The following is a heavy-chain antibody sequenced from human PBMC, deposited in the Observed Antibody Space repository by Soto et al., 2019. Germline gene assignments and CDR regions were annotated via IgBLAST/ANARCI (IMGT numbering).Heavy chain of an antibody. Sequence: GGSLRLSCAASGFTFSSYEMNWVRQAPGKGLEWVSYIRSSGSTIYYADSVKGRFTISRDNAKNSLYLQMNSLRAEDTAVYYCASEGWVGATTGGGFDIWGQGTMVTVSS. J-gene: IGHJ3*02. V-gene: IGHV3-48*03. CDR1: GFTFSSYE. D-gene: IGHD1-26*01. CDR3: ASEGWVGATTGGGFDI. CDR2: IRSSGSTI.